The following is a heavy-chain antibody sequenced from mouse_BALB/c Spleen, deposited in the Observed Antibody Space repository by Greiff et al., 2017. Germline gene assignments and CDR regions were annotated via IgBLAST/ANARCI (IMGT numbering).Heavy chain of an antibody. Sequence: VQLQQSGAELVRSGASVKLSCTASGFNINDYYMHWVKQRPEQGLEWIGWIDPENGDTEYAPKFQGKATMTADTSSNTAYLQLSSLTSEDTAVYYGNGGNNYGSSDYAMDYWGQGTSVTVSA. CDR1: GFNINDYY. CDR3: NGGNNYGSSDYAMDY. D-gene: IGHD1-1*01. V-gene: IGHV14-4*02. J-gene: IGHJ4*01. CDR2: IDPENGDT.